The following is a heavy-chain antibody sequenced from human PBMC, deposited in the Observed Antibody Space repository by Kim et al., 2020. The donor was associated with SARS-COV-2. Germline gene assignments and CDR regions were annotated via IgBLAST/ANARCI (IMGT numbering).Heavy chain of an antibody. D-gene: IGHD3-3*01. CDR1: GYSFTSYW. Sequence: GESLKISCKGSGYSFTSYWIGWVRQMPGKGLEWMGIIYPGDSDTRYSPSFQGQVTISADKSISTAYLQWSSLKASDTAMYYCARHMPRGDIRFLEWLPTDPYGMDVWGQGTTVTVSS. V-gene: IGHV5-51*01. J-gene: IGHJ6*02. CDR2: IYPGDSDT. CDR3: ARHMPRGDIRFLEWLPTDPYGMDV.